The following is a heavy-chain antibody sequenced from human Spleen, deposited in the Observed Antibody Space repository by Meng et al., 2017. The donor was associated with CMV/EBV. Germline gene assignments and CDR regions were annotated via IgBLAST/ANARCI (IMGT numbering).Heavy chain of an antibody. V-gene: IGHV3-7*01. J-gene: IGHJ4*02. Sequence: LSLTCAASGFTFSSYWMSWVRQAPGKGLEWVANIKQDGSEKYYVDSVKGRFTISRDNAKNPLYLQMNSLRAEDTAVYYCARGGTGTTFILAPHYYFDYWGQGTLVTVSS. CDR1: GFTFSSYW. CDR2: IKQDGSEK. CDR3: ARGGTGTTFILAPHYYFDY. D-gene: IGHD1-7*01.